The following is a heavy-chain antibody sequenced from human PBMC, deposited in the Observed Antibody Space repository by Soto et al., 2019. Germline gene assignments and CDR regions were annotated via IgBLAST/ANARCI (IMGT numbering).Heavy chain of an antibody. CDR3: ARSACSCGSCYYNLFDP. Sequence: QVQLVQSGAEVKKPGSSVKVSCKASGGTFSSYAISWVRQAPGQGLEWMGGIIPIFGTANYAQKFQGRVTITADESTSTAYMELSSLRSEDTAVYYCARSACSCGSCYYNLFDPWGQGTLVTVSS. J-gene: IGHJ5*02. CDR1: GGTFSSYA. V-gene: IGHV1-69*01. D-gene: IGHD2-15*01. CDR2: IIPIFGTA.